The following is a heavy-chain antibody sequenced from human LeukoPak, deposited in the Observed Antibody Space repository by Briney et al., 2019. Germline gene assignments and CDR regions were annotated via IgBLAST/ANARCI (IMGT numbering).Heavy chain of an antibody. CDR1: GFTFSSYA. CDR3: AKDPGGYSSGWYAPQGYFDY. V-gene: IGHV3-23*01. CDR2: ISGSGGST. D-gene: IGHD6-19*01. Sequence: GGSLRLSCAASGFTFSSYAMSWVRQAPGKGLERVSAISGSGGSTYYADSVKGRFTISRDNSKNTLYLQMSSLRAEDTAVYYCAKDPGGYSSGWYAPQGYFDYWGQGTLVTVSS. J-gene: IGHJ4*02.